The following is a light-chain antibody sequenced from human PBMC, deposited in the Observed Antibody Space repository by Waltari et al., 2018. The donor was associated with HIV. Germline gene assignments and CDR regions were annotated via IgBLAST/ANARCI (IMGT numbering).Light chain of an antibody. CDR3: YSYAGNFWV. CDR1: SRDVGGYDY. Sequence: QSALTQPRSVSGSPGQSRTISCTGTSRDVGGYDYVPWYQQHPGKAPKLMIYDVNELPSGVPDRFSGSKSGNTASLTISGLQAEDEADYHCYSYAGNFWVFGGGTKLTVL. CDR2: DVN. J-gene: IGLJ3*02. V-gene: IGLV2-11*01.